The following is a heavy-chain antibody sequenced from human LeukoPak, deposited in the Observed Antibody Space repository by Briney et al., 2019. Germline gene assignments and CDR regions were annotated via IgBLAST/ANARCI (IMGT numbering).Heavy chain of an antibody. J-gene: IGHJ4*02. Sequence: PGGSLRLSCAASGFTVSSYAMGWARQAPGKGLEWVSAIGGGGTLYYADSVKGRFSISRDISKNTLLLQMNSLRAEDTAVYYCARRRYDWGGDFANWGQGTLVTVSS. CDR1: GFTVSSYA. CDR2: IGGGGTL. V-gene: IGHV3-23*01. CDR3: ARRRYDWGGDFAN. D-gene: IGHD3-16*01.